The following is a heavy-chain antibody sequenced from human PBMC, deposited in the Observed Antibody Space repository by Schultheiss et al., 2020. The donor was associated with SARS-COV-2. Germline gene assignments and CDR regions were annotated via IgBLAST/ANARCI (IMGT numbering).Heavy chain of an antibody. CDR3: ARAKQLGYYYGMDV. Sequence: GESLKISCAASGFTFSRYNMHWVRQAPGKGLEWVSSVSSTGTYMYYADSVKGRFTISRDNPRSSLYLQMNSLRDEDTAVYYCARAKQLGYYYGMDVWGQGTTVTVSS. V-gene: IGHV3-21*06. D-gene: IGHD6-6*01. CDR2: VSSTGTYM. J-gene: IGHJ6*02. CDR1: GFTFSRYN.